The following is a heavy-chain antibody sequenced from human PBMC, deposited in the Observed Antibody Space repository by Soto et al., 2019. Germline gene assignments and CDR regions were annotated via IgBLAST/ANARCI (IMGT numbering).Heavy chain of an antibody. D-gene: IGHD4-4*01. Sequence: SGGGVVQPGRSLRLSCAASGFTFSSYGMHWVRQAPGKGLEWVAVIWYDGSNKYYADSVKGRFTISRDNSKNTLYLQMNSLRAEDTAVYYCARDDFSSNYNFDYWGQGTLVTVSS. CDR3: ARDDFSSNYNFDY. CDR2: IWYDGSNK. V-gene: IGHV3-33*01. J-gene: IGHJ4*02. CDR1: GFTFSSYG.